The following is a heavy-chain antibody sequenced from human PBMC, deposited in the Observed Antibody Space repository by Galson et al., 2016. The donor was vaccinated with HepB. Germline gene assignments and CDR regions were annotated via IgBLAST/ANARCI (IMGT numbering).Heavy chain of an antibody. Sequence: SLRLSCAASGFTFSSYRMHWVRQAPGKGLDWVAVILYDGSDKYYADSVKGRFTISRDNSKNTLFLQMNSLRAEDTAVYYCARIGAAPGRPGYYSYGVDVWGQGTTVTISS. D-gene: IGHD6-13*01. V-gene: IGHV3-30*03. J-gene: IGHJ6*02. CDR1: GFTFSSYR. CDR2: ILYDGSDK. CDR3: ARIGAAPGRPGYYSYGVDV.